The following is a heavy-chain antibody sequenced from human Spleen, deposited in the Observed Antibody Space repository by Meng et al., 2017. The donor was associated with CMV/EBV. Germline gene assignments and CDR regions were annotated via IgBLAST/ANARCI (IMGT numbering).Heavy chain of an antibody. CDR3: ARGSRDSFGEFSERLRRTNKFAMDV. V-gene: IGHV4-34*01. Sequence: WGWIRQPPGEGLEWIGEVNRNGRTRYNPSLKSRVTASVDTSKNQFSLNLRSLTAADTAVYYCARGSRDSFGEFSERLRRTNKFAMDVWGQGTTVTVSS. J-gene: IGHJ6*01. CDR2: VNRNGRT. D-gene: IGHD3-10*01.